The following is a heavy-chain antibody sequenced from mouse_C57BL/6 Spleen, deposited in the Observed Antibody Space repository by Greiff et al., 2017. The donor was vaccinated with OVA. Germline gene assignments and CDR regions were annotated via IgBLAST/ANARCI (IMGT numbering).Heavy chain of an antibody. V-gene: IGHV1-4*01. Sequence: VQLVESGAELARPGASVKMSCKASGYTFTSYTMHWVKQRPGQGLEWIGYINPSSGYTKYNQKFKDKATLTADKSSSTAYMQLSSLTSEDSAVYYCARSRDGYYFAYWGQGTLVTVSA. CDR1: GYTFTSYT. D-gene: IGHD2-3*01. CDR3: ARSRDGYYFAY. J-gene: IGHJ3*01. CDR2: INPSSGYT.